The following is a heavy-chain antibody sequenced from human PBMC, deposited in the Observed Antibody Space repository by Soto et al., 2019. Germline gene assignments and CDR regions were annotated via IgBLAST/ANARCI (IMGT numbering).Heavy chain of an antibody. CDR2: IYHVGFT. CDR1: GASVSSSHW. Sequence: QVHLQESGPGLVKPSGTLSLTCGVSGASVSSSHWWTWVRQPPGKGLEWIGEIYHVGFTSYNPSLKSRVIMSMDQARNQFSLKMSSVTAADTAVYYCARVRPPTSTIPAAVLYYFDYWGQGSLVTVSS. J-gene: IGHJ4*02. V-gene: IGHV4-4*02. D-gene: IGHD2-2*01. CDR3: ARVRPPTSTIPAAVLYYFDY.